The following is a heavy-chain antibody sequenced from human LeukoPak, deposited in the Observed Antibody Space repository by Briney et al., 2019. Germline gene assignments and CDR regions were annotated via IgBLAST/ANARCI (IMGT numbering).Heavy chain of an antibody. CDR2: IYYSGST. CDR1: GGSISSDDYY. CDR3: AREYHGRGVSLDY. D-gene: IGHD3-10*01. Sequence: SETLSLTCTVSGGSISSDDYYWSWIRQPPGKGLEWIGHIYYSGSTYYNPSLKSRITISVDTSKNQFSLKLSSVTAADTAVYYCAREYHGRGVSLDYWGQGTLVTVSS. J-gene: IGHJ4*02. V-gene: IGHV4-30-4*01.